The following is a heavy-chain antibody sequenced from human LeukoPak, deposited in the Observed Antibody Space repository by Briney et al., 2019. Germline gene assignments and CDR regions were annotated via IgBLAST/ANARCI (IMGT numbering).Heavy chain of an antibody. CDR1: TYAFIDYY. D-gene: IGHD5-24*01. J-gene: IGHJ3*02. Sequence: GASVKVSCEASTYAFIDYYIHWVRQAPGQGLEWMGRINPNSGGTDYAQKFQGRVTMTRETSISAAYMELSRLRSDDTAVYYCARLGRNGYDDAFDIWGQGTRVTVSS. CDR2: INPNSGGT. CDR3: ARLGRNGYDDAFDI. V-gene: IGHV1-2*06.